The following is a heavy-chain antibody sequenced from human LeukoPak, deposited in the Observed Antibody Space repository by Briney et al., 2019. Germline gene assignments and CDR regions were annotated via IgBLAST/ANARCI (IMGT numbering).Heavy chain of an antibody. D-gene: IGHD2-2*01. Sequence: GGSLRLSCAASGFTFSSYSMNWVRQAPGKGLEWVSSISSSSSYIYYADSVKGRLTISRDNAKNSLYLQMNSLRAEDTAVYYCARVNPSSTTFLLWAPADYWGQGTLVSVSS. V-gene: IGHV3-21*01. J-gene: IGHJ4*02. CDR1: GFTFSSYS. CDR3: ARVNPSSTTFLLWAPADY. CDR2: ISSSSSYI.